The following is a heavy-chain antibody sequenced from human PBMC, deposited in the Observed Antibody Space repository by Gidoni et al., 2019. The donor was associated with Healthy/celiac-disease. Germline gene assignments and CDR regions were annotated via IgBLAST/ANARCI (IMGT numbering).Heavy chain of an antibody. CDR1: GGSFSGYY. CDR2: INHSGST. CDR3: ARGHCTNGVCYNGLTWFDP. J-gene: IGHJ5*02. Sequence: QVQLQQWGAGLLKPSETLSLTCAVYGGSFSGYYWSWIRQPPGKGLEWIGEINHSGSTNYNPSLKSRVTISVDTSKNQFSLKLSSVTAADTAVYYCARGHCTNGVCYNGLTWFDPWGQGTLVTVSS. V-gene: IGHV4-34*01. D-gene: IGHD2-8*01.